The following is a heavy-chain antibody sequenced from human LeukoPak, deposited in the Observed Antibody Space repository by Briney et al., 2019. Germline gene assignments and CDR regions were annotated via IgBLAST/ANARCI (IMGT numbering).Heavy chain of an antibody. V-gene: IGHV1-18*01. J-gene: IGHJ4*02. CDR3: ARDQAATNTQVRFCLD. D-gene: IGHD3-9*01. Sequence: SVSVSCKASGYTFTSYGISWVRQAPGQGLEWMGWISDYNGNTNFAQKLQGRVTMTTDTSTSTAYMDLRRLRSDDTAVYYCARDQAATNTQVRFCLDWGQGTLVTVSS. CDR2: ISDYNGNT. CDR1: GYTFTSYG.